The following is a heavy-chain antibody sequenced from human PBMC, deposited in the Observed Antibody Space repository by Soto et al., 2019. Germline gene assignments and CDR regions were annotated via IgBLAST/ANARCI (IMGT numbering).Heavy chain of an antibody. CDR3: ARVRVDTAMVDLGARYYYYYGMDV. D-gene: IGHD5-18*01. J-gene: IGHJ6*02. Sequence: GGSLRLSCAASGFTFDDYGMSWVRQAPGKGLEWVSGINWNGGSTGYADSVKGRFTISRDNAKNSLYLQMNSLRAEDTALYYCARVRVDTAMVDLGARYYYYYGMDVWGQGTTVTVSS. CDR1: GFTFDDYG. V-gene: IGHV3-20*04. CDR2: INWNGGST.